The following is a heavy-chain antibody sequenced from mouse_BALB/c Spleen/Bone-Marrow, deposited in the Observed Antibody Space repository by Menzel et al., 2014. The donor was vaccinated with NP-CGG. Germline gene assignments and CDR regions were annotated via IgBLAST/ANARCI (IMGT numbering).Heavy chain of an antibody. V-gene: IGHV2-4*02. J-gene: IGHJ2*01. CDR3: ARNRYFDY. CDR2: IWSGGST. CDR1: GFSLTSYG. Sequence: VKLMESGPGLVQPSQSLSITCTVSGFSLTSYGVHWVRQPPGKGLEWLGVIWSGGSTDYNAAFISRLSIGKDNSKSQVFFKMNSLQADDTAIHYCARNRYFDYWGQGTTLTVSS.